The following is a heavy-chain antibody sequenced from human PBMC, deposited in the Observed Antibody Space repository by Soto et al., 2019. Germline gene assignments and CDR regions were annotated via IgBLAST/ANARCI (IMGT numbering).Heavy chain of an antibody. J-gene: IGHJ6*03. Sequence: ASVKVSCKASGYTFTSYGISWVRQAPGQGLEWMGWISAYNGNTNYAQKLQGRVTMTRNTSIRTAYMELSRLRSDDTAVYYCARESGGATATLDYYYFYMDVWGKGTTVTVSS. V-gene: IGHV1-18*01. CDR3: ARESGGATATLDYYYFYMDV. CDR1: GYTFTSYG. CDR2: ISAYNGNT. D-gene: IGHD5-12*01.